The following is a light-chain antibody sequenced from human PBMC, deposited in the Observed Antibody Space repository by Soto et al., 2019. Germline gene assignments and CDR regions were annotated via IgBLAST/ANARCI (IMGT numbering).Light chain of an antibody. CDR1: QSVTSSY. CDR2: GAS. J-gene: IGKJ1*01. Sequence: IVLTQSPGTLSLSPGERATLSCRASQSVTSSYLAWYQQKPGQAPRLLIFGASSRATGIPDRFSGSGSGTDFTLTISGLEPEDFALYFCKQYGSSPRTFGQGTKVDIK. CDR3: KQYGSSPRT. V-gene: IGKV3-20*01.